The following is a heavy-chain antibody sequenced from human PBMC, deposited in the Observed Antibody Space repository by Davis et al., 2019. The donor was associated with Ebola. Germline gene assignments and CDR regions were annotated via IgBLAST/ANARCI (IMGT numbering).Heavy chain of an antibody. Sequence: PGGSLRLSCKGSGYSFTSYWIGWVRQMPGKGLEWMGIIYPGDSDTRYSPSFQGQVTISADKSISTAYLQWSSLKASDTAMYYCARQRFLENYYYYYYYMDVWGKGTTVTVSS. CDR2: IYPGDSDT. D-gene: IGHD3-3*01. V-gene: IGHV5-51*01. CDR3: ARQRFLENYYYYYYYMDV. CDR1: GYSFTSYW. J-gene: IGHJ6*03.